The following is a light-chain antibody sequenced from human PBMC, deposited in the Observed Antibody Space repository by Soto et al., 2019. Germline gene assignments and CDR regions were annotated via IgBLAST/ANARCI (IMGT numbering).Light chain of an antibody. CDR3: QQYRDSLGT. CDR1: QSVISTY. V-gene: IGKV3-20*01. Sequence: EIVLTQSPGTLSLSPGERATLSCSASQSVISTYLAWYQQKPGQAPRLLIYGASSRATGIPDRFSGSGSGTDFTLTISRLEPEDFAVYYCQQYRDSLGTFGQGTKVDIK. J-gene: IGKJ1*01. CDR2: GAS.